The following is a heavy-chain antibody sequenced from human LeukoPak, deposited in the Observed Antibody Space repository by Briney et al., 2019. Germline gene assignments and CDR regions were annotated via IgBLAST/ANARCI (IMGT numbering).Heavy chain of an antibody. CDR3: AKVGGSFLSNAFDM. CDR1: GFTFSNYG. J-gene: IGHJ3*02. CDR2: IRYDGSDK. D-gene: IGHD1-26*01. V-gene: IGHV3-30*02. Sequence: PGGSLRLSCAASGFTFSNYGVHWVRRAPDNGLEWVAFIRYDGSDKYYADSVKGRVTISRDNSKNTLYLQMNSLRVEDTAVYYCAKVGGSFLSNAFDMWGQGTMVTVSS.